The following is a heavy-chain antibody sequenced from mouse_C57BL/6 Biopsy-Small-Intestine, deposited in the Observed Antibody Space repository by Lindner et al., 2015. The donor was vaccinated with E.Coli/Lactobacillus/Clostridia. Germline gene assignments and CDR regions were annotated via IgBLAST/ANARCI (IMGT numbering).Heavy chain of an antibody. J-gene: IGHJ2*01. CDR2: IDPYNGVT. D-gene: IGHD3-2*01. CDR1: GYSFTGYN. CDR3: ARRERDSSGYVYFDY. V-gene: IGHV1-31*01. Sequence: VQLQESGPELVKPGTSVKMSCKASGYSFTGYNMHWVKQSHGKSLEWIGYIDPYNGVTSYNQKFKGKATLTVDKSSSTAYMQLSSLTSEDSAVYYCARRERDSSGYVYFDYWGQGTTLTVSS.